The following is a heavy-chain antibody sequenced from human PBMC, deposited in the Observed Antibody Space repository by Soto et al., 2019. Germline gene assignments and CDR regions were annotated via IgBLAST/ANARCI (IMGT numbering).Heavy chain of an antibody. CDR2: ISYDGTKK. CDR3: AKRGTPGADDYDWFDP. J-gene: IGHJ5*02. CDR1: GFSFSSYS. Sequence: QVQLVESGGGVVQPGRSQRLSCVVSGFSFSSYSMHWVRQAPGKGLEWVAVISYDGTKKSYADSVKGRFTISRDNSQNTLYLEMNSLRVEDTAVYFCAKRGTPGADDYDWFDPWGQGTLVTVSS. D-gene: IGHD4-17*01. V-gene: IGHV3-30*18.